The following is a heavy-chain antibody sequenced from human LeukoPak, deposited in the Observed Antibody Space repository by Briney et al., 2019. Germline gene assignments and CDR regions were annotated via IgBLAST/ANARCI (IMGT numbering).Heavy chain of an antibody. D-gene: IGHD3-10*01. V-gene: IGHV1-18*01. J-gene: IGHJ4*02. CDR1: GYTFTSYG. Sequence: ASVKVSCKASGYTFTSYGISWVRQAPGQGLEWMGWISAYNGNTNYAQKFQGRVTMTRNTSISTAYMELSSLRSEDTAVYYCARGDYHSYYGSGSYNYWGQGTLVTVSS. CDR2: ISAYNGNT. CDR3: ARGDYHSYYGSGSYNY.